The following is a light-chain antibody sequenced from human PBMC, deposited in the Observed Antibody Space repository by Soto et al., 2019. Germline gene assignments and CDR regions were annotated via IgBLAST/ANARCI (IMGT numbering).Light chain of an antibody. CDR1: SSDVGGYDY. CDR2: DVS. J-gene: IGLJ2*01. Sequence: QSALTQPASVSGSPGQSITISCTGTSSDVGGYDYVSWYQQHPVKPPKLMIFDVSNRPSGVSHRFSGSKSDNTASLTISGLQAEEEADYYCTTYTNSSVVFGGETKRTVL. V-gene: IGLV2-14*03. CDR3: TTYTNSSVV.